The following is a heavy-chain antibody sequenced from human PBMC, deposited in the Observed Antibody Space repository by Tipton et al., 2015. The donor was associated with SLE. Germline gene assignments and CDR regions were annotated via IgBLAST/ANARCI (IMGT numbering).Heavy chain of an antibody. CDR1: GGSISSSSYY. CDR2: FYYSGST. Sequence: TLSLTCTVSGGSISSSSYYWGWIRQPPGEGLEWIGSFYYSGSTYYNPSLKSRVTISVDTSKNQFSLKLSSVTAADTAVYYCASKDGYNSPVAFDIWGQGTMVTVSS. D-gene: IGHD5-24*01. CDR3: ASKDGYNSPVAFDI. V-gene: IGHV4-39*07. J-gene: IGHJ3*02.